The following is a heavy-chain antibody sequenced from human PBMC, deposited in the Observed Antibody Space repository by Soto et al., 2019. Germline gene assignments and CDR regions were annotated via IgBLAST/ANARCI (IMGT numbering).Heavy chain of an antibody. V-gene: IGHV3-33*01. Sequence: PXGSLKLSCSASGFTFSSYGMHWVRQAPGKGLDWVAVIWYDGSNKYYADSVKGRFTISRDNSKNTLYLQMNSLRAEDTAVYYCARATRPYYYYYGMDVWGQGTTVTVSS. CDR3: ARATRPYYYYYGMDV. J-gene: IGHJ6*02. CDR1: GFTFSSYG. D-gene: IGHD6-6*01. CDR2: IWYDGSNK.